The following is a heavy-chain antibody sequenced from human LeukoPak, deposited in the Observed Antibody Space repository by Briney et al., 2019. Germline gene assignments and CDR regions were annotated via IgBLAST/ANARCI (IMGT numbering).Heavy chain of an antibody. CDR2: ISGSGGST. V-gene: IGHV3-23*01. CDR1: GFTFSSYA. CDR3: ANPLGYYYDPSDAFDI. Sequence: GGSLRLSCAASGFTFSSYAMSWVRQAPGKGLEWVSAISGSGGSTYYADSVQGRFTISRDNSKNTLYLQMNSLRAEDTAVYYCANPLGYYYDPSDAFDIWGQGTMVTVSS. J-gene: IGHJ3*02. D-gene: IGHD3-22*01.